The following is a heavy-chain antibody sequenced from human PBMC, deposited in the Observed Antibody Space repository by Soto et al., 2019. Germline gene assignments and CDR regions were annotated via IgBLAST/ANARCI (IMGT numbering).Heavy chain of an antibody. V-gene: IGHV1-3*01. Sequence: QVQLVQSGAEVKRPGASVRVSCKASGYNFKNYAIHWVRQAPGQRLEWMGWSNEGSGNSRYSQKFQGRVSITRDTSANTVYMDLSSLKSEDTAXXXXXXXXXAISGVVTLDXWGPGT. D-gene: IGHD3-3*01. J-gene: IGHJ4*02. CDR2: SNEGSGNS. CDR3: XXXXXAISGVVTLDX. CDR1: GYNFKNYA.